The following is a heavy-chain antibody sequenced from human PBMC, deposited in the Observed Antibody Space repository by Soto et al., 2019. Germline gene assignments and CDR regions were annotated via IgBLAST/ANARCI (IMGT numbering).Heavy chain of an antibody. D-gene: IGHD3-3*01. J-gene: IGHJ6*02. V-gene: IGHV1-69*06. CDR2: IIPLFGTT. Sequence: QVKLVQSRAEVKKPGSSVRVSCKASEGTFNSYVVSWVRQAPGQGLQWMGGIIPLFGTTNYAHQLEGRVTITADTSTTTAYMELSGLRPGDTAVYYCARGDTIFESSERYYHYGLDGWGQGNTVIVSS. CDR3: ARGDTIFESSERYYHYGLDG. CDR1: EGTFNSYV.